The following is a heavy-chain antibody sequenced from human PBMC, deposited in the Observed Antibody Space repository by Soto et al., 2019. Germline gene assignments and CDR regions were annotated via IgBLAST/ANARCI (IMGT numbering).Heavy chain of an antibody. CDR2: IHHSGST. Sequence: QVQLQESGPGLVKPSGTLSLTCAVSGASIITDNWWSWVRQPPGKGLEWIGEIHHSGSTNYNTSLKSRVTTSVDKSKNQFAMNLISVTAADTAMYYCARGYAFDIWGQGTMVTVSS. V-gene: IGHV4-4*02. CDR3: ARGYAFDI. CDR1: GASIITDNW. J-gene: IGHJ3*02.